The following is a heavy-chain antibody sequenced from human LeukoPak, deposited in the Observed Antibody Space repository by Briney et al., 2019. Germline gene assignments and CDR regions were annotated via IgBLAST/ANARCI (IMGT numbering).Heavy chain of an antibody. CDR2: ISYDGSMK. J-gene: IGHJ4*02. Sequence: GRSLRLSCAASGFTFSSYGMNWARQAPGKGLEWVAVISYDGSMKYYADSVKGRFTISRDNSKNTLYLQMNSLRAEDTAVYYCAKDFRGYNYGYCFDYWGQGTLVIVSS. CDR1: GFTFSSYG. CDR3: AKDFRGYNYGYCFDY. D-gene: IGHD5-18*01. V-gene: IGHV3-30*18.